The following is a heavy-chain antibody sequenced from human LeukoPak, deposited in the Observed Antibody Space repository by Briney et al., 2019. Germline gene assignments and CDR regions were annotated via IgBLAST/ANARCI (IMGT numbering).Heavy chain of an antibody. Sequence: SETLSLTCTVSGGSIRTYYWTWIRQPAGKGLEWIGRFDTRGTTNYNPSLKSRLTLSADTSKNQFSLKLNSVTAADTAVYYCARTAEDCSSTSCYQYWFDPWGQGTLVTVSS. CDR3: ARTAEDCSSTSCYQYWFDP. D-gene: IGHD2-2*01. CDR2: FDTRGTT. CDR1: GGSIRTYY. V-gene: IGHV4-4*07. J-gene: IGHJ5*02.